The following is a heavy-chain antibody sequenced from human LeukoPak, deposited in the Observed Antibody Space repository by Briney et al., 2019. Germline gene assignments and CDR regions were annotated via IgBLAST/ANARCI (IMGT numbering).Heavy chain of an antibody. V-gene: IGHV1-69*13. Sequence: SVKVSCKASGGTFSSYAISWVRQAPGQGLEWMGGIIPIFGTANYAQKFQGRVSITADESTSTAYMELSSLRSEDTAVYYCAGCTPGPEMGVYDFWTEEWFDPWGQGTLVTVSS. D-gene: IGHD3-3*01. J-gene: IGHJ5*02. CDR2: IIPIFGTA. CDR3: AGCTPGPEMGVYDFWTEEWFDP. CDR1: GGTFSSYA.